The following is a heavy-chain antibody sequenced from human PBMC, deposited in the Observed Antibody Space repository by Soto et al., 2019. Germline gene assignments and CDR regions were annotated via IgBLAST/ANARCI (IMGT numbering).Heavy chain of an antibody. J-gene: IGHJ6*02. D-gene: IGHD3-3*01. Sequence: QTGGSLRLSCAASGFTFSSYDMHWVRQATGKGLEWVSAIGTAGDPYYPGSVKGRFTISRENAKNSLYLQMNSLRAGDTAVYYCARSKPGNFASFLDGMDVWGQGTTVTVSS. CDR1: GFTFSSYD. V-gene: IGHV3-13*05. CDR3: ARSKPGNFASFLDGMDV. CDR2: IGTAGDP.